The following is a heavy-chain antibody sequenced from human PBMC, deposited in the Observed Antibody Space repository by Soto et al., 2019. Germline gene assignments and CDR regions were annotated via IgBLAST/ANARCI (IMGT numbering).Heavy chain of an antibody. CDR2: ISYDGIHK. V-gene: IGHV3-30*18. CDR3: AKEIIAVSGPWDFDN. Sequence: QVQLVESGGGMVQPGRSLRLSCAASGFTFSTYGMSWVRQAPGKGLEWVAIISYDGIHKYYADSVKGRFTISRDNSRNTLYLQMNSLRAEDTAVYYCAKEIIAVSGPWDFDNWGQGTLVTVSS. CDR1: GFTFSTYG. J-gene: IGHJ4*02. D-gene: IGHD6-19*01.